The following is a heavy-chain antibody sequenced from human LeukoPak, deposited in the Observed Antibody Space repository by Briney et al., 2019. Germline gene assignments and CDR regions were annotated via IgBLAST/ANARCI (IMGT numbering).Heavy chain of an antibody. Sequence: ASVKVSCKASGGTFSSYAISWVRQAAGQGLEWMGWMNPDSGKTGYAQKFQGRVTMTRNTSISTAYMELSSLTSEDTALYFCARGNSAFNLWGQGTMVTVSS. CDR2: MNPDSGKT. CDR3: ARGNSAFNL. V-gene: IGHV1-8*02. J-gene: IGHJ3*01. CDR1: GGTFSSYA.